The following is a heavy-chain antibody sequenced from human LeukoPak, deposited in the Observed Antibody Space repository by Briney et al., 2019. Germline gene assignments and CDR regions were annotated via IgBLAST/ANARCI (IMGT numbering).Heavy chain of an antibody. V-gene: IGHV1-8*03. CDR3: ARGVYYYYMDV. Sequence: GASVKVSCKASGYTFTSYDTNWVRQATGQGLEWMGWMNPNSGNTGYAQKFQGRVTITRNTSISTAYMELSSLRSEDTAVYYCARGVYYYYMDVWGKGTTVTVSS. CDR1: GYTFTSYD. CDR2: MNPNSGNT. J-gene: IGHJ6*03.